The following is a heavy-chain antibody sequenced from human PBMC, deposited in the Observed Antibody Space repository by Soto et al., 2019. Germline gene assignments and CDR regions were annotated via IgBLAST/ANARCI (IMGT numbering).Heavy chain of an antibody. J-gene: IGHJ4*02. D-gene: IGHD1-26*01. CDR2: INTDGSVT. CDR1: GFTFSNFW. V-gene: IGHV3-74*01. CDR3: ARQTGLGATNY. Sequence: LRLSCAGSGFTFSNFWMHWVRQAPGKGLVWVARINTDGSVTSHADSVKGRFTISRDNAKSTLYLQMNSLREEDSAMYYCARQTGLGATNYWGRGTLVTVSS.